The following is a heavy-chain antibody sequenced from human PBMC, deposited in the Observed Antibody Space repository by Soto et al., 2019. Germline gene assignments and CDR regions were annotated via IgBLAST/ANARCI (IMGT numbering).Heavy chain of an antibody. CDR2: INAGNGNT. CDR1: GYTFTSYA. Sequence: ASVKVSCKASGYTFTSYAMHWVRQAPGQRLEWMGWINAGNGNTKYSQKFQGRVTITRDTSASTAYMELSSLRSEDTAVYYCARLRAVAGPSSYYYGMDVWGQGTTVTVSS. D-gene: IGHD6-19*01. V-gene: IGHV1-3*01. J-gene: IGHJ6*02. CDR3: ARLRAVAGPSSYYYGMDV.